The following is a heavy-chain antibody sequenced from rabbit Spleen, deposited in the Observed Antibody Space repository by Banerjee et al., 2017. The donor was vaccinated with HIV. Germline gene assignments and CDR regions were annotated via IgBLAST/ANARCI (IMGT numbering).Heavy chain of an antibody. CDR1: GFDFSSYG. V-gene: IGHV1S47*01. Sequence: QEQLVESGGGLVQPGGSLKLSCKASGFDFSSYGVSWVRQAPGKGLEWIGYIEPIFGNTYYANWVNGRFTISSHNAHNTLYLQLSSLTAADTATYFCVRDGAGGSYFALWGPGTLVTVS. CDR3: VRDGAGGSYFAL. J-gene: IGHJ4*01. CDR2: IEPIFGNT. D-gene: IGHD8-1*01.